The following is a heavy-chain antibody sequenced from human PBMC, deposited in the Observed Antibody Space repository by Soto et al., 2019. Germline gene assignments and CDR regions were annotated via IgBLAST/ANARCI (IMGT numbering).Heavy chain of an antibody. CDR2: INHSGST. CDR3: AREVLSWRSSSSIDY. V-gene: IGHV4-34*01. J-gene: IGHJ4*02. CDR1: GGSFSGYY. D-gene: IGHD6-6*01. Sequence: SETLSLTCAVYGGSFSGYYWRWIRQPPGKGLEWIGEINHSGSTNYNPSLKSRVTISVDTSKNQFSLKLSSVTAADTAVYYCAREVLSWRSSSSIDYWGQGTLVTVSS.